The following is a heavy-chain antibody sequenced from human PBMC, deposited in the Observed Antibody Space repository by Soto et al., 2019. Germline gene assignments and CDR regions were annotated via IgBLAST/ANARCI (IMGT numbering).Heavy chain of an antibody. V-gene: IGHV1-46*01. CDR3: ARVGYYYDSSGPLDY. J-gene: IGHJ4*02. Sequence: ASVKVSCKASGYTFTSYYMHWVRQAPGQGLEWMGIINPSGGSTSYAQKFQGRVTMTRDTSTSTVYMELSSLRSEDTAVYYCARVGYYYDSSGPLDYCGQGTLVTAPQ. D-gene: IGHD3-22*01. CDR1: GYTFTSYY. CDR2: INPSGGST.